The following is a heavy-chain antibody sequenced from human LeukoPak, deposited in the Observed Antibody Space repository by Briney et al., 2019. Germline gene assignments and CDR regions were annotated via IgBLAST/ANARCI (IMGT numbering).Heavy chain of an antibody. CDR3: ARIEWEXLGRAFDI. D-gene: IGHD1-26*01. CDR1: GFTFTDHP. J-gene: IGHJ3*02. V-gene: IGHV3-69-1*01. Sequence: GESLRLSCVASGFTFTDHPMNWVRQAPGKGLEWISYIGGDGIAFYADSVKGRFTASKDDARKSMYLQMNSLRVEDMAVYYCARIEWEXLGRAFDIWGQGTMVTVSS. CDR2: IGGDGIA.